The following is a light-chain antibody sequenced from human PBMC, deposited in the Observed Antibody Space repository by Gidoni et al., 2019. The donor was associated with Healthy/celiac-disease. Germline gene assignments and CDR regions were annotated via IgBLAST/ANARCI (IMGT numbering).Light chain of an antibody. CDR1: QGISSA. V-gene: IGKV1-13*02. CDR3: PQFNSYPPYT. CDR2: DAT. Sequence: AIQLTQSPSSLSASVGDRVTITCRASQGISSALPWYQQKPGKAPKLLIYDATSLESVVPSRFSGSGSGTDFTLTISSLQPEDFATYYCPQFNSYPPYTFGQGTKLEIK. J-gene: IGKJ2*01.